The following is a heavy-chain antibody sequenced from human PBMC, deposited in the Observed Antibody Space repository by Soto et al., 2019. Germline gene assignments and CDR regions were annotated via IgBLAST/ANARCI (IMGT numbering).Heavy chain of an antibody. CDR2: IVVGSGNT. D-gene: IGHD2-15*01. J-gene: IGHJ4*02. V-gene: IGHV1-58*01. CDR1: GFTFTSSA. Sequence: ASVKVSCKASGFTFTSSAVQWVRQARGQRLEWIGWIVVGSGNTNYAQKFQERVTITRDMSTSTAYMELSSLRSEDTAVYYCAPDLAGRDAYILLNYFDYWGQGTLVTVSS. CDR3: APDLAGRDAYILLNYFDY.